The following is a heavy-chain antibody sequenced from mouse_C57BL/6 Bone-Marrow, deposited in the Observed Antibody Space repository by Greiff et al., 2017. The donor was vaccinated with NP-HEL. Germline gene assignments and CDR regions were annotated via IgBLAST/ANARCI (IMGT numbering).Heavy chain of an antibody. D-gene: IGHD1-1*01. CDR2: IDPENGDT. J-gene: IGHJ4*01. CDR1: GFNIKDDY. CDR3: TTGLFITTVVAYYYAMDY. Sequence: VQLKQSGAELVRPGASVKLSCTASGFNIKDDYMHWVKQRPEQGLEWIGWIDPENGDTEYASKFQGKATITADTSSNTAYLQLSSLTSEDTAVYYCTTGLFITTVVAYYYAMDYWGQGTSVTVSS. V-gene: IGHV14-4*01.